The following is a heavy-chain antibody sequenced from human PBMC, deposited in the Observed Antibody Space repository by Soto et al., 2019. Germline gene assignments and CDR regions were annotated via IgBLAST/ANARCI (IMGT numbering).Heavy chain of an antibody. Sequence: PGESLKISCKGSGYSFTSYWISWVRQMPGKGLEWMGRIDPSDSYTNYSPSFQGHVTISADKSISTAYLQWSSLKASDTAMYYYARHSLIETAGYSSSWYSDYYGMDVWGQGTTVTVSS. CDR3: ARHSLIETAGYSSSWYSDYYGMDV. V-gene: IGHV5-10-1*01. CDR2: IDPSDSYT. CDR1: GYSFTSYW. D-gene: IGHD6-13*01. J-gene: IGHJ6*02.